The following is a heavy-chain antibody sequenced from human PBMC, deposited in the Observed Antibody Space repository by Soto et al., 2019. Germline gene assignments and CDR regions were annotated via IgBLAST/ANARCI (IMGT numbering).Heavy chain of an antibody. CDR3: AKEQLRGVPSYDLDY. Sequence: QVQLVESGGGVVQPGRSLRLSCAASGFTLSSYGMHWVRQAPGKGLEWVAVISYDGSNKYYADSVKGRFTISRDNSKNTLYLRMNSLRAEDTAVYYCAKEQLRGVPSYDLDYWGQGTLVTVSS. CDR2: ISYDGSNK. J-gene: IGHJ4*02. CDR1: GFTLSSYG. D-gene: IGHD3-16*01. V-gene: IGHV3-30*18.